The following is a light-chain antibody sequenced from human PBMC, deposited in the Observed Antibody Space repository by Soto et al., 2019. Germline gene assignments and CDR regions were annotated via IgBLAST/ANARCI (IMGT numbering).Light chain of an antibody. Sequence: QSALTQPASMSGSPGQSITIPCTGTNSDIGGYNSVSWYQKHPGMAPQLIIYDVSYRPSGISSRFSGSKSGNTASLTISGLQAADEADYYCASFTTNSARVFGGGTELTVL. CDR2: DVS. CDR1: NSDIGGYNS. J-gene: IGLJ2*01. V-gene: IGLV2-14*03. CDR3: ASFTTNSARV.